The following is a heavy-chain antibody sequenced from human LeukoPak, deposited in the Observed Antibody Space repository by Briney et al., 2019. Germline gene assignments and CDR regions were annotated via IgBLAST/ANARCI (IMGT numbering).Heavy chain of an antibody. V-gene: IGHV3-74*01. CDR3: AKAGGLLWFGSIFDY. CDR2: INSDGSRT. Sequence: GGSLRLSCAASGFTFSSYWMHWVRQAPGKGLVWVSRINSDGSRTTYADSVKGRFTISRDNAKNTLYLQMNSLRAEDTALYYCAKAGGLLWFGSIFDYWGQGTLVTVSS. D-gene: IGHD3-10*01. J-gene: IGHJ4*02. CDR1: GFTFSSYW.